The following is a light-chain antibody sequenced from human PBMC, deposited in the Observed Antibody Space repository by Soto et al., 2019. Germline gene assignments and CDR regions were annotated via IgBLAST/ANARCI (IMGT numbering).Light chain of an antibody. CDR1: SSNIGSNT. Sequence: QSVLPQPPSASGTPGQRVTLSCSGSSSNIGSNTVNWYQQLPGTAPKLLIYSNNQRPSGVPDRFSGSKSGTSASLAISGLQSEDEDDYYCAAWDDSLNGVVFGRGTKLTVL. CDR3: AAWDDSLNGVV. V-gene: IGLV1-44*01. CDR2: SNN. J-gene: IGLJ2*01.